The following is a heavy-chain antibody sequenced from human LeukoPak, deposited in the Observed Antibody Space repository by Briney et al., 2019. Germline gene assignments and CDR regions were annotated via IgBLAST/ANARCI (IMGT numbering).Heavy chain of an antibody. Sequence: PGGSLRLSCAASGFTFSTYTMNWVRQAPGKGLEWVSSISSGSSYIYYADSVKGRFTISRDNAKNSVYLQMNSLRAADTAVYYCAKEHGYDSSASFDYWGQGTLVTVSS. CDR2: ISSGSSYI. V-gene: IGHV3-21*04. CDR1: GFTFSTYT. CDR3: AKEHGYDSSASFDY. D-gene: IGHD3-22*01. J-gene: IGHJ4*02.